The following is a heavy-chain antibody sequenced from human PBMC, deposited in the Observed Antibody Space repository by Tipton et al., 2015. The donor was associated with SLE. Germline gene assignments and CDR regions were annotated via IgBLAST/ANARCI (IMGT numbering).Heavy chain of an antibody. CDR3: ARPRVGLLGAFDI. CDR2: IRYDGSNK. J-gene: IGHJ3*02. D-gene: IGHD3-10*01. CDR1: GFTFSSYS. V-gene: IGHV3-33*08. Sequence: SLRLSCAASGFTFSSYSMNRVRQAPGKGLEWVAFIRYDGSNKYYADSVKGRFTISRDNSKNTLYLQMNSLRAEDTAVYYCARPRVGLLGAFDIWGQGTMVTVSS.